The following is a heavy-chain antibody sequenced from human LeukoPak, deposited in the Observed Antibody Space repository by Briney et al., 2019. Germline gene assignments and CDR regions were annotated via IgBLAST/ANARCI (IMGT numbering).Heavy chain of an antibody. CDR1: GFRFSVFW. CDR2: IRSDGSTT. V-gene: IGHV3-74*01. CDR3: TRDWRNMAFDY. J-gene: IGHJ4*02. Sequence: GGSLRLSCADPGFRFSVFWMYWVRQVPGKGLVWVSRIRSDGSTTDSADSVKGRFTISSDNARNTLYLQMNSLRVEDTAVYYCTRDWRNMAFDYWGQGTLVTVSS. D-gene: IGHD3-3*01.